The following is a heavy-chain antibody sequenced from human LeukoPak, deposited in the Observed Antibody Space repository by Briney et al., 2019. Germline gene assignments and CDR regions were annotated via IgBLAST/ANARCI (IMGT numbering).Heavy chain of an antibody. Sequence: GGSLRLSCAASGFTFSSYNMNWVRQAPGKGLEWVSSITSSSSHIYYADSVKGRFTISRDNTKNSLYLQIDSLRAEDTAVYYCARDPYSGSYVDYYYYYYMDVWGKGTTVTISS. CDR1: GFTFSSYN. D-gene: IGHD6-13*01. CDR3: ARDPYSGSYVDYYYYYYMDV. CDR2: ITSSSSHI. V-gene: IGHV3-21*01. J-gene: IGHJ6*03.